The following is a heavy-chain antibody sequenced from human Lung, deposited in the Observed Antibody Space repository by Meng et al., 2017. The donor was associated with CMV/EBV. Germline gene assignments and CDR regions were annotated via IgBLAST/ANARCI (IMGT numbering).Heavy chain of an antibody. V-gene: IGHV3-7*01. CDR1: GLTFSSYW. J-gene: IGHJ4*02. CDR3: ARDPGYGGGDY. CDR2: IKQDGSEK. D-gene: IGHD3-10*01. Sequence: LSCAASGLTFSSYWMSWVRQAPGKGLEWVANIKQDGSEKYYVDSVKGRFPIPRDNAKNSLYLQMNSRRAEDTAVYYCARDPGYGGGDYWGQGTLVTVSS.